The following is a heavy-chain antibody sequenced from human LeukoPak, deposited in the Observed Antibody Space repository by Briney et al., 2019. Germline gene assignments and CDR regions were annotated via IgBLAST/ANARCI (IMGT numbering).Heavy chain of an antibody. CDR1: GFTFSSYA. D-gene: IGHD4-17*01. Sequence: PGGSLRLSCAASGFTFSSYAMSWVRQAPGKGLEWVSAISGSSGSTYYADSVKGRFTISRDNSKNTLYLQMNSLRAEDTAVYYCAKAGHYGDYVDYWGQGTLVTVSS. CDR2: ISGSSGST. J-gene: IGHJ4*02. V-gene: IGHV3-23*01. CDR3: AKAGHYGDYVDY.